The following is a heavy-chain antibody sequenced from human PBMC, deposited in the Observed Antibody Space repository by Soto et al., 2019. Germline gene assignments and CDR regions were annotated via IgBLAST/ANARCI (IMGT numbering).Heavy chain of an antibody. CDR3: AHYDYYDSSGRSGFDY. CDR2: IYWDDDK. D-gene: IGHD3-22*01. J-gene: IGHJ4*02. V-gene: IGHV2-5*02. CDR1: GFSLSTSGVG. Sequence: ESGPTLVSPTQTLTLTCTFSGFSLSTSGVGVGWIRQPPGKALEWLALIYWDDDKRYSPSLKSRLTITKDTSKNQVVLTMTNMDPVDTATYYCAHYDYYDSSGRSGFDYWGQGTLVTVSS.